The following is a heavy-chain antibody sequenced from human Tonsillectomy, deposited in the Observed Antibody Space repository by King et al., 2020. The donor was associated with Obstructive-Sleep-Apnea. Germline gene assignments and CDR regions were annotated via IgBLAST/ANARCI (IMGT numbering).Heavy chain of an antibody. V-gene: IGHV3-23*04. J-gene: IGHJ4*02. Sequence: EVQLVESGGGLVQPGGSLRLSCAASGFTFSSYAMSWVRQAPGKGLEWVSAISGSGVSTYYADSVEGRFTISRDNSKNTLYLQMNSLRAEDTAVYYCAKASWRYYYDRSGLPYYWGQGTLVTLS. CDR2: ISGSGVST. CDR1: GFTFSSYA. D-gene: IGHD3-22*01. CDR3: AKASWRYYYDRSGLPYY.